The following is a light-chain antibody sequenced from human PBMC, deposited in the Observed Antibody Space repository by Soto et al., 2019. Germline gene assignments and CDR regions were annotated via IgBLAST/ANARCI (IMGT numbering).Light chain of an antibody. V-gene: IGKV3-15*01. Sequence: TQFPATLSVSPGETATLSCRASQRVGISLAWYQQKPGQAPRLLIYRASTRATGIPARFSGSGSGTDFTLTISSLQSEDFGFFYCQQYDHWPRTFGQGTKVDIK. CDR3: QQYDHWPRT. J-gene: IGKJ1*01. CDR1: QRVGIS. CDR2: RAS.